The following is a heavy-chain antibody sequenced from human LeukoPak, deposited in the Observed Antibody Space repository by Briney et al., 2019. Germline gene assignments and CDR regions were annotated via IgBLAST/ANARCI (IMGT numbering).Heavy chain of an antibody. CDR2: ISSSSSYI. Sequence: GGSLRLSCAASGFTFSSYSMNWVRQSPGKGLEWVSSISSSSSYIYYADSVKGRFTIPRDNAKNSLYLQMNSLRAEDTAVYYCARDLLGWNYLFDYWGQGTLVTVSS. CDR1: GFTFSSYS. J-gene: IGHJ4*02. D-gene: IGHD1-7*01. V-gene: IGHV3-21*01. CDR3: ARDLLGWNYLFDY.